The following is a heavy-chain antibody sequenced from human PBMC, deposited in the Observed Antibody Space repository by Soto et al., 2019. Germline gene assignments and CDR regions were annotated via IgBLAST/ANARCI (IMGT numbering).Heavy chain of an antibody. D-gene: IGHD2-2*01. CDR1: GYSFSSFG. V-gene: IGHV3-30*18. J-gene: IGHJ4*02. CDR3: AKEGDIVGVPGYLAFDH. Sequence: QVQLVESGGGVVQPGRSLRLSCAASGYSFSSFGMHWVRQAPGKGLEWVAVISYDGRGDYYADSVKGRFTISRDNSKNTLDLQMNSLRPEDTAVYYCAKEGDIVGVPGYLAFDHGGQGTLVSVSS. CDR2: ISYDGRGD.